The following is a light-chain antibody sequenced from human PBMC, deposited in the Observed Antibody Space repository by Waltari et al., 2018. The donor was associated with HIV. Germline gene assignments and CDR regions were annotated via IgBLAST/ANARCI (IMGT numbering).Light chain of an antibody. CDR1: QSILTN. CDR2: GAS. Sequence: EVVMTQSPATLSVSLGERATLTCRASQSILTNLAWYQQKPGQAPRLLVYGASARAAVVPAMFTGSGSGTEFTLTISSLQSEDFAVYYCQQYNYWPPYTFSQGTRLDIK. J-gene: IGKJ2*01. CDR3: QQYNYWPPYT. V-gene: IGKV3-15*01.